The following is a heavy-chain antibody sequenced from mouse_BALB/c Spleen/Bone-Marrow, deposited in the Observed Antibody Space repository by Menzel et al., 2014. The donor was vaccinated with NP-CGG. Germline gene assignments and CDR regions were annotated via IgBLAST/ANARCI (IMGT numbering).Heavy chain of an antibody. V-gene: IGHV5-12-2*01. J-gene: IGHJ4*01. Sequence: EVQGVESGGGLVQPGGSLKLSCAASGFTFSSYTVSWVRQTPEKRLEWVAYISNGGGSTYYPDTVKGRFTISRDNAKNTLYLQMSSLKSEDTAMYYGARQLGLRWAMDYWGQGTSVTVSS. CDR1: GFTFSSYT. CDR2: ISNGGGST. CDR3: ARQLGLRWAMDY. D-gene: IGHD3-1*01.